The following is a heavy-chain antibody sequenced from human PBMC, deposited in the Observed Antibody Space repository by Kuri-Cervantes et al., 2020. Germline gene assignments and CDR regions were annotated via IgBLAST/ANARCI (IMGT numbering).Heavy chain of an antibody. CDR1: GFTFSSYW. V-gene: IGHV3-7*03. CDR3: ARDGGRGGYYNYYYYYVMDV. CDR2: IKQDGSEK. D-gene: IGHD3-22*01. Sequence: GESLKISCAASGFTFSSYWMSWVRQAPGKGLEWVANIKQDGSEKYYVDSVKGRFTISRDNAKNSLYLQMNSLRAEDTAVYYCARDGGRGGYYNYYYYYVMDVWGQGTTVTVSS. J-gene: IGHJ6*02.